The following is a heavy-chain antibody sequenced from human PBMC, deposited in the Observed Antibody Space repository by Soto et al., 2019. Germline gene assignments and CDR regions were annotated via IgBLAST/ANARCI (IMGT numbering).Heavy chain of an antibody. V-gene: IGHV3-48*02. CDR2: ISSSGSII. D-gene: IGHD3-3*01. CDR3: ARDRSTILGVVTPIDY. J-gene: IGHJ4*02. Sequence: EVQLVESGGGLAHSGGSLRLSCVASGFTFSPYGMNWVRQAPGKGLEWVSYISSSGSIIYYADSVRGRFTVSRDNAKSTLYLEMDGLGDEDTAVYYCARDRSTILGVVTPIDYWGQGTLVTVSS. CDR1: GFTFSPYG.